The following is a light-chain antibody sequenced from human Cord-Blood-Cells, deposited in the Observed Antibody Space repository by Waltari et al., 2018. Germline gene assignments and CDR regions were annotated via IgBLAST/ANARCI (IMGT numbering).Light chain of an antibody. CDR3: SSYTSSRTRV. V-gene: IGLV2-14*01. Sequence: QSALTQPASVSGSPGQSITISCTGPSSDVGGYNYVSWYQQHPGKAPKLMIYDVSNWPSGVSNRFSGSKSGNTASLTISGLQAEDEADYYCSSYTSSRTRVFGTGTKVTVL. CDR1: SSDVGGYNY. J-gene: IGLJ1*01. CDR2: DVS.